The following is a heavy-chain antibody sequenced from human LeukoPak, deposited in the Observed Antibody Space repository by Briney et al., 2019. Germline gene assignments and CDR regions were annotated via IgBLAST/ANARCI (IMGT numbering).Heavy chain of an antibody. D-gene: IGHD6-13*01. Sequence: SQTLSLTCTVSGGSISSGSYYWSWIRQPAGKGLEWIVRIYTSGSTNYNPSLKSRVTISVDTSKNQFSLKLSSVTAADTAVYYCARTSVGYSSSWYGQWEAFDIWGQGTMVTVSS. V-gene: IGHV4-61*02. CDR3: ARTSVGYSSSWYGQWEAFDI. CDR1: GGSISSGSYY. J-gene: IGHJ3*02. CDR2: IYTSGST.